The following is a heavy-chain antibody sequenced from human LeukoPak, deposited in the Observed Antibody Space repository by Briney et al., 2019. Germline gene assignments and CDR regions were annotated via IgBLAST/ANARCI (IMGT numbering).Heavy chain of an antibody. Sequence: PGRSLRLSCAASGFTFSSYAMHWVRQAPGKGLEWVAVISYDGSNKYYADSVKGRFTISRDNSKNTLYLQMNSLRAEDSAVYYCARSKSRAFDYWGQGTLVTVSS. J-gene: IGHJ4*02. CDR3: ARSKSRAFDY. CDR1: GFTFSSYA. CDR2: ISYDGSNK. V-gene: IGHV3-30-3*01.